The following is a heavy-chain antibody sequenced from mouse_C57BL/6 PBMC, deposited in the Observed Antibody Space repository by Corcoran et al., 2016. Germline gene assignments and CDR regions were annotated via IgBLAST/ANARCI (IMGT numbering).Heavy chain of an antibody. D-gene: IGHD1-1*01. J-gene: IGHJ2*01. CDR1: GYTFTTYG. CDR2: INTYSGVP. Sequence: QIQLVQSGPELKKPGETVKISCKASGYTFTTYGMSWVKQAPGKGLKWMGWINTYSGVPTYADDFKGRFAFSLETSASTAYLQINNLKNEDTATYFCARWITTVVYFDYWGQGTTLTVSS. CDR3: ARWITTVVYFDY. V-gene: IGHV9-3*01.